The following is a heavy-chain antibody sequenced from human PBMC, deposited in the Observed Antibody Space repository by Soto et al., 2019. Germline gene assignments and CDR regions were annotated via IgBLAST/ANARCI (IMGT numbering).Heavy chain of an antibody. V-gene: IGHV3-13*01. Sequence: EVQLVESGGGLVQPGGSLRLSCAASGFTFSSYDMHWVRQATGKGLEWVSAIGTAGDTYYPGSVKGRFTISRENAKNSLYLQMNSLRAGDTAVYYCVRASITTYYYYYYMDVWGKGTTVTVSS. CDR2: IGTAGDT. J-gene: IGHJ6*03. D-gene: IGHD4-4*01. CDR3: VRASITTYYYYYYMDV. CDR1: GFTFSSYD.